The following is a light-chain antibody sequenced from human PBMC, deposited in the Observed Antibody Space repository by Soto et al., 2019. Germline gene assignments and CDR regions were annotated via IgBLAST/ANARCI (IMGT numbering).Light chain of an antibody. V-gene: IGKV3-20*01. Sequence: EIVLTQSPGTLSLSPGETATLSCRASESLSPHSIAWYQQKPGQAPRLLIYGPSGRATGIPDRISGSGSGTDFTLTISSLQSEDFAVYYCQQYNNWPRTFGQGTKVDIK. CDR1: ESLSPHS. CDR2: GPS. CDR3: QQYNNWPRT. J-gene: IGKJ1*01.